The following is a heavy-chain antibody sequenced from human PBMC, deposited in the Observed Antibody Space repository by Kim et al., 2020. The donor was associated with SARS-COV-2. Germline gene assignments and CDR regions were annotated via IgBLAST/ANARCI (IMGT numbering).Heavy chain of an antibody. CDR3: ARGLSIFGRWLPGGFDY. V-gene: IGHV4-34*01. CDR2: INHSGST. J-gene: IGHJ4*02. CDR1: GGSFSGYY. Sequence: SETLSLTCAVYGGSFSGYYWSWIRQPPGKGLEWIGEINHSGSTNYNPSLKSRVTISVDTSKNQFSLKLSSVTAADTAVYYCARGLSIFGRWLPGGFDYWGQGTLVTVSS. D-gene: IGHD3-10*02.